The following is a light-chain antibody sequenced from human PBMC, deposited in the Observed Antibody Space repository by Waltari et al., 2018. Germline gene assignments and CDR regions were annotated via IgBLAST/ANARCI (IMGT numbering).Light chain of an antibody. CDR2: DAS. Sequence: EIVLTQSPGTLSLSPGESATLSCRASESVRRALAWYQQRPGQAPRLLIYDASARATGILDRFSGSGSGTDFSLTISRLEPEDFALYYCQHYRSLPVTFGQGTKVEIK. CDR1: ESVRRA. J-gene: IGKJ1*01. V-gene: IGKV3-20*01. CDR3: QHYRSLPVT.